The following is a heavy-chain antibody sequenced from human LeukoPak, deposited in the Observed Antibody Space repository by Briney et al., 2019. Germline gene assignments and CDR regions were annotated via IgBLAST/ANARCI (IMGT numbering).Heavy chain of an antibody. D-gene: IGHD2-2*01. CDR2: ISHDGSDK. V-gene: IGHV3-30*04. J-gene: IGHJ6*03. CDR1: GFIFSSSL. CDR3: AKEVPAAGTSDYYYYMDV. Sequence: GRSLRLSCAASGFIFSSSLMHWVRQAPGKRLEWVAVISHDGSDKYYADSVKGRFTISRDNSKNTLYLQVNSLRDADTGVYYCAKEVPAAGTSDYYYYMDVWGKGTTVTVSS.